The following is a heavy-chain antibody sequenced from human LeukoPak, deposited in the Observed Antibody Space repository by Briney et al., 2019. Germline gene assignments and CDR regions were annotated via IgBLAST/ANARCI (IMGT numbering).Heavy chain of an antibody. CDR3: VGLGENY. J-gene: IGHJ4*02. D-gene: IGHD3-10*01. CDR2: VSYDGSNK. CDR1: GFTFRTYA. V-gene: IGHV3-30-3*01. Sequence: GRSLRLSCVVSGFTFRTYAMHWVRQAPGKGLEWVAVVSYDGSNKYYADSVQGRFTISRDNSRNTLHLQMNSLRAEDTAVYYCVGLGENYWGQGTLVTVSS.